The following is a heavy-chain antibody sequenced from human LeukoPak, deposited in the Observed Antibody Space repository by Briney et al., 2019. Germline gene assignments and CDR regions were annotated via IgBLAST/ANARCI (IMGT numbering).Heavy chain of an antibody. CDR3: ARQAFDI. J-gene: IGHJ3*02. CDR1: GGSISSYY. Sequence: SETLSLTCTVSGGSISSYYWSRIRQPPGKGLEWIGYIYYSGSTNYNPSLKSRVTISVDTSKNQFSLKLSSVTAADTAVYYCARQAFDIWGQGTMVTVSS. V-gene: IGHV4-59*08. CDR2: IYYSGST.